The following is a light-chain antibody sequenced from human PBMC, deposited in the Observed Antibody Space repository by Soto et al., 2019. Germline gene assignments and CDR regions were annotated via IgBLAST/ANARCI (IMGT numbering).Light chain of an antibody. J-gene: IGKJ5*01. CDR3: QQYNSYPRT. CDR2: AAS. CDR1: QSISSY. Sequence: DIQMTQSPSSLSATVGDRVTITCRASQSISSYLNWYQQKPGEAPKLLIYAASSLQSGVPSKFSGSGSGTDFTLTISSLQPEDFATYYCQQYNSYPRTFGQGTRLEI. V-gene: IGKV1-16*02.